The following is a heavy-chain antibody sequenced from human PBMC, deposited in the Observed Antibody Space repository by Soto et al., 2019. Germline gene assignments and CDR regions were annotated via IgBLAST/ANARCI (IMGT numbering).Heavy chain of an antibody. CDR3: ARGRSGSYSFFDYYYGMDV. D-gene: IGHD1-26*01. Sequence: PSETLSLTCTASGGSISSYYWSWIRQPAGKGLEWIGRTYTSGSTNYNPSLKSRVTMSVDTSKNPFYLKLSSVTAADTAVYYCARGRSGSYSFFDYYYGMDVWGQGTTVTVCS. J-gene: IGHJ6*02. V-gene: IGHV4-4*07. CDR2: TYTSGST. CDR1: GGSISSYY.